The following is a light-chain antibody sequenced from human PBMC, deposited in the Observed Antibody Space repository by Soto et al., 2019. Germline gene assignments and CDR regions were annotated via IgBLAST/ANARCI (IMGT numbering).Light chain of an antibody. V-gene: IGKV1-5*01. CDR1: QNIGTW. J-gene: IGKJ4*01. Sequence: GDRVTITCRASQNIGTWLAWYQQKPGKAPNFLIYEASSLESGVPSRFSGSGSGTEFTLTISGLQPDDFATYYCQQYESYSPLTFGGGTKVDIK. CDR3: QQYESYSPLT. CDR2: EAS.